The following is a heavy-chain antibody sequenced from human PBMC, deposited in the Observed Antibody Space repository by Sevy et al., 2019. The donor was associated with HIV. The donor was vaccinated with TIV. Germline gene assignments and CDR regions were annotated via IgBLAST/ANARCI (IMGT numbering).Heavy chain of an antibody. Sequence: GGSLRLSCAASGFTFSSYAMSWVRQAPGKGLEWVSAISGSGGSTYYADSVKGRFTISRHNSKNTLYLQMNSLRAEDTAVYYCAKDGGAFWSGYRFDYWGQGTLVTVSS. CDR3: AKDGGAFWSGYRFDY. CDR2: ISGSGGST. J-gene: IGHJ4*02. D-gene: IGHD3-3*01. V-gene: IGHV3-23*01. CDR1: GFTFSSYA.